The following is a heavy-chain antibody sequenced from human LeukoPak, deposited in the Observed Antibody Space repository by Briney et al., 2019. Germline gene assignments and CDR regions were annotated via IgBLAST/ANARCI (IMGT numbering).Heavy chain of an antibody. Sequence: GALRLSCAASGFTFSSYSMNWVRQAPGKGLEWVSSISSSSSYIYYADSVKGRFTISRDNSKNTLYLQMNSLRAEDTAVYYCAKGVNTMVRGVDYYYYYMDVWGKGTTVTISS. J-gene: IGHJ6*03. CDR1: GFTFSSYS. CDR3: AKGVNTMVRGVDYYYYYMDV. V-gene: IGHV3-21*04. CDR2: ISSSSSYI. D-gene: IGHD3-10*01.